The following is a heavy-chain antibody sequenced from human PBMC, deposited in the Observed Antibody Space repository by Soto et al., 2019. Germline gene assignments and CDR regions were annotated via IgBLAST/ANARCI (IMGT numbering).Heavy chain of an antibody. CDR1: GGSISSGDYY. Sequence: PSETLSLTCTVSGGSISSGDYYWSWIRQPPGKGLEWIGYIYYSGSTYYNPSLKSRVTISVDTSKNQFSLKLSSATAADTAVYYCARWSGYYPNWFDPWGQGTLVTVSS. CDR2: IYYSGST. D-gene: IGHD3-3*01. V-gene: IGHV4-30-4*01. J-gene: IGHJ5*02. CDR3: ARWSGYYPNWFDP.